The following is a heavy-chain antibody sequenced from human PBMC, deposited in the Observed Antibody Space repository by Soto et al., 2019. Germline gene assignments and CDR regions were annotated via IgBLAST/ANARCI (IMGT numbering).Heavy chain of an antibody. CDR3: ARKTDSIPSGGDV. V-gene: IGHV3-53*04. D-gene: IGHD3-10*01. CDR2: IYSGGDT. J-gene: IGHJ6*04. Sequence: EVQLVESGGGLVQPGGSLRLSCTASGFAVRHNYMTWVRQAPGKGLEWVSLIYSGGDTAYADSVKGRFTISRHTSQNTLYLQMNSLRAEDTAVYYCARKTDSIPSGGDVWDKGTAVTVSS. CDR1: GFAVRHNY.